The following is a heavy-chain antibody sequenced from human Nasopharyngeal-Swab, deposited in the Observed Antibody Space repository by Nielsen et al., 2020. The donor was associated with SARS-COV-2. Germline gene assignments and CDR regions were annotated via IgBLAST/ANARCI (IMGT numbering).Heavy chain of an antibody. Sequence: SVKVSCKASGGTFSSYAISWVRQAPGQGLEWMGGIIPIFGTANYAQKFQGGVTITADKSTSTAYMELSSLRSEDTAVYYCARGSSSEFRAAFDIWGQGTMVTVSS. CDR1: GGTFSSYA. D-gene: IGHD6-6*01. CDR3: ARGSSSEFRAAFDI. CDR2: IIPIFGTA. J-gene: IGHJ3*02. V-gene: IGHV1-69*06.